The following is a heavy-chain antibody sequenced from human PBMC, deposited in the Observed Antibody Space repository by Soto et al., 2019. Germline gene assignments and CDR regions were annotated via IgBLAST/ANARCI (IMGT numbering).Heavy chain of an antibody. CDR1: GYTFTSYC. D-gene: IGHD6-19*01. V-gene: IGHV1-46*03. J-gene: IGHJ4*02. Sequence: ASVKVSCKASGYTFTSYCMHWVRQAPGQGLEWMGIINPSGGSTSYAQKFQGRVTMTRDTSTSTVYMELSSLRSEDTAVYYCARSPAVGEPFVYWVQGTLATVSS. CDR2: INPSGGST. CDR3: ARSPAVGEPFVY.